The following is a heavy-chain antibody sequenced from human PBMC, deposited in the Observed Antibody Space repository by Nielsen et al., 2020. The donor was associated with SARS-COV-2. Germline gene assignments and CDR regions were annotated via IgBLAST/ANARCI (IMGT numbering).Heavy chain of an antibody. V-gene: IGHV4-34*01. CDR3: ARVTRGSSSLADY. CDR2: IEHNGIT. J-gene: IGHJ4*02. D-gene: IGHD2-2*01. CDR1: GGSFSGHY. Sequence: SETLSLTCAVYGGSFSGHYWSWIRQAPGKGLEWIGQIEHNGITKYGPSLKSRVTMSVDTSKNQFSLKLSSVTAADTAVYYCARVTRGSSSLADYWGQGTLVTVSS.